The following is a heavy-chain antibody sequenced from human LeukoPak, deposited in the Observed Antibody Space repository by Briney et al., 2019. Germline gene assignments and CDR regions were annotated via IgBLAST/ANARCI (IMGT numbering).Heavy chain of an antibody. D-gene: IGHD6-13*01. J-gene: IGHJ4*02. Sequence: SETLSLTCTVSGGSLTSYYWRWIRQPPGKGLQWIGYIYSIGSANYNPSLKSRVTISVDKSKNQFSLKLTSVTAADTAVYYCARAYSISWYYFDYWGQGTLVTVSS. CDR2: IYSIGSA. CDR3: ARAYSISWYYFDY. V-gene: IGHV4-59*12. CDR1: GGSLTSYY.